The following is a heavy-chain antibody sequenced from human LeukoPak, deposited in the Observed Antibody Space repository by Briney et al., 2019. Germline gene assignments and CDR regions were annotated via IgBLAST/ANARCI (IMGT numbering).Heavy chain of an antibody. D-gene: IGHD5-12*01. V-gene: IGHV3-20*04. CDR1: GFTFDDYG. CDR3: ARGITSGYSAMDV. CDR2: INWNGGST. Sequence: PGGSLRLSCAASGFTFDDYGLSWVRQAPGKGLEWVSGINWNGGSTGYADSVKGRFTISRDNAKNSLYLQMNSLRAEDTALYYCARGITSGYSAMDVWGKGTTVTVSS. J-gene: IGHJ6*03.